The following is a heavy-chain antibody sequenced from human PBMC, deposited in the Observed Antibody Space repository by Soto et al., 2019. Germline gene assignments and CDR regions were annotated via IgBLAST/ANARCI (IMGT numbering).Heavy chain of an antibody. D-gene: IGHD2-2*01. Sequence: QVQLVESGGGVVQPGRSLRLSCAASGFTFSSYGMHWVRQAPGKGLEWVAVISYDGSNKYYADSVKGRFTISRDNSKNTLYLQMNSLRAEDTAVYYCAKGAREYQLLTVRFDLWGRGTLVTVSS. J-gene: IGHJ2*01. CDR2: ISYDGSNK. V-gene: IGHV3-30*18. CDR1: GFTFSSYG. CDR3: AKGAREYQLLTVRFDL.